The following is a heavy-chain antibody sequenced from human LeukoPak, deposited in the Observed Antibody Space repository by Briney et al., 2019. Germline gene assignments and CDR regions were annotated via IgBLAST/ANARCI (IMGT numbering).Heavy chain of an antibody. Sequence: SETLSLTCTVSGGSISSYYWSWIRQPPGKGLEWIGYIYYSGSTNYNPSLKSRDTISVDTSKNQFSLKLSSVTAADTAVYYCARVEYSSSSRAFDIWGQGTMVTVSS. J-gene: IGHJ3*02. CDR1: GGSISSYY. D-gene: IGHD6-6*01. CDR2: IYYSGST. V-gene: IGHV4-59*01. CDR3: ARVEYSSSSRAFDI.